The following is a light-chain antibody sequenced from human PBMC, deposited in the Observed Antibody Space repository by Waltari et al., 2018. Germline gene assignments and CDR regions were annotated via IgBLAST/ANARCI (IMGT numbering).Light chain of an antibody. CDR1: QRVLYSSNNKNY. CDR3: QQYYSTPPIT. CDR2: WAS. Sequence: DIVMTQSPDHLAVSLGERATINCKSSQRVLYSSNNKNYLAWYQQKPGQPPKLLIYWASTRESGVPDRVSGSGSGTDFTLTISSLQAEDVAVYYCQQYYSTPPITFGQGTRLEIK. V-gene: IGKV4-1*01. J-gene: IGKJ5*01.